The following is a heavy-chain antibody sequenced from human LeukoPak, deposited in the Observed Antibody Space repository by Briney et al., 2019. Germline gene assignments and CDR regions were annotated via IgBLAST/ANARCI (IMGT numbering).Heavy chain of an antibody. J-gene: IGHJ4*02. Sequence: PSETLPLTCTVSGGSISSYYWSWIRQPAGKGLEWIGRIYASGNTNYNPSLKSRVTMSVDTSRNHFSLQLSSVTAADTALYYCARATTAYCTGGICPNFDFWGQGTLVTVSS. D-gene: IGHD2-8*02. CDR2: IYASGNT. CDR3: ARATTAYCTGGICPNFDF. CDR1: GGSISSYY. V-gene: IGHV4-4*07.